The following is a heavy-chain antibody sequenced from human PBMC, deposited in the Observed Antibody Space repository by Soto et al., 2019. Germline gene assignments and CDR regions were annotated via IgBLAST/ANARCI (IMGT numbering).Heavy chain of an antibody. V-gene: IGHV2-5*02. D-gene: IGHD1-7*01. Sequence: QVTLKESGPALVKPTQTLTLTCTFSGFSLGTTGVGVGWFRQTPGKAPEWLSLIYWDDDKRYSPSLRNRLTISKATSKHLVVLTMTDMDPVDPATYYCVHWGNYNLLLIDSWGPGALVTVSS. CDR2: IYWDDDK. CDR3: VHWGNYNLLLIDS. CDR1: GFSLGTTGVG. J-gene: IGHJ4*02.